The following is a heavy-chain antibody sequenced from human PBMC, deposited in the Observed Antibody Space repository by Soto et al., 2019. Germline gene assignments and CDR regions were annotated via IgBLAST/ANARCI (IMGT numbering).Heavy chain of an antibody. V-gene: IGHV4-39*01. D-gene: IGHD3-22*01. CDR3: AGGDYYHSSGYYFYYYTMGV. CDR1: GGSISSSSYY. CDR2: VYYGGST. Sequence: SETLSLTCTVSGGSISSSSYYWGWIRQPPGKGLEWIGNVYYGGSTYYNPSLKSRVTISVETSKSQFSLKLSSVTAADTAVYYCAGGDYYHSSGYYFYYYTMGVWGQGTMVTVSS. J-gene: IGHJ6*02.